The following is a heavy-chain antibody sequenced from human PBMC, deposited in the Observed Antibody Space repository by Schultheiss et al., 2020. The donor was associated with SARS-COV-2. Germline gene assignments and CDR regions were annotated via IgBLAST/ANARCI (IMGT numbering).Heavy chain of an antibody. CDR1: VFTFSSYA. V-gene: IGHV3-23*01. J-gene: IGHJ4*02. Sequence: GGSLRLSCAASVFTFSSYAMSWVRQAPGKGLEWVSAISGSGGSTYYADSVKGRFTISRDNSKNTLYLQMNSLRAEDTALYYCAKVGGAAGKGADDYWGQGTLVTVSS. D-gene: IGHD6-13*01. CDR3: AKVGGAAGKGADDY. CDR2: ISGSGGST.